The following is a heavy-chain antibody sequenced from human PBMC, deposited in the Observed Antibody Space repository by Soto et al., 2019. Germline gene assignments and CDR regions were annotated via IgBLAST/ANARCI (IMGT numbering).Heavy chain of an antibody. CDR2: IIPIFGTA. CDR1: GGTFSSYT. CDR3: ARKSTRIAARPRYYYGMDV. J-gene: IGHJ6*02. Sequence: ASVKVSCKASGGTFSSYTISWVRQAPGQGLEWMGRIIPIFGTANYAQKFQGRVTITADESTSTAYMELSSLRSEDTAVYYCARKSTRIAARPRYYYGMDVWGQGTTVTVSS. D-gene: IGHD6-6*01. V-gene: IGHV1-69*13.